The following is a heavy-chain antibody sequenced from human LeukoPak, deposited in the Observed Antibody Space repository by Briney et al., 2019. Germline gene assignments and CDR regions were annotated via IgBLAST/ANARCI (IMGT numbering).Heavy chain of an antibody. CDR3: ARASGTDY. V-gene: IGHV3-30-3*01. J-gene: IGHJ4*02. Sequence: GGSLRLSCAASGFTFSSYAMHWVRQAPGKGLEWVAVISYDGSNKYYADSVKGRFTISRDNSKSTLYLQMNSLRAEDTAVYYCARASGTDYWGQGTLVTVSS. CDR1: GFTFSSYA. CDR2: ISYDGSNK. D-gene: IGHD3-10*01.